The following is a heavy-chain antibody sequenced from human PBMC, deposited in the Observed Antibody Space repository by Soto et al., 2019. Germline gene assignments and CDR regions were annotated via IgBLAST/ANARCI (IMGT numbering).Heavy chain of an antibody. V-gene: IGHV3-21*01. CDR3: ARDSETVTTYYYYYMDV. J-gene: IGHJ6*03. CDR1: GFTFSSYS. CDR2: ISSSSSYI. D-gene: IGHD4-17*01. Sequence: GGSLRLSCAASGFTFSSYSMNWVRQAPGKGLEWVSSISSSSSYIYYADSVKGRFTISRDNAKNSLYLQMNSLRAEDTAVYYCARDSETVTTYYYYYMDVWGKGNTVTVSS.